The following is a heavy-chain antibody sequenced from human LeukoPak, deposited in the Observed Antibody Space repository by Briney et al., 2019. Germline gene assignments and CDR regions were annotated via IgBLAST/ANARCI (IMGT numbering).Heavy chain of an antibody. V-gene: IGHV3-23*01. J-gene: IGHJ4*02. Sequence: GGSLRLSCAASGFTFSSYAMSWVRQAPGKGLEWVSAISGSGGSTYYADSVKGRFTISRDNSKNTLYLQMNSLRAEDTAVYYCAKNPFLGYCNGGSCLGYWGQGTLVTVSS. CDR3: AKNPFLGYCNGGSCLGY. CDR2: ISGSGGST. D-gene: IGHD2-15*01. CDR1: GFTFSSYA.